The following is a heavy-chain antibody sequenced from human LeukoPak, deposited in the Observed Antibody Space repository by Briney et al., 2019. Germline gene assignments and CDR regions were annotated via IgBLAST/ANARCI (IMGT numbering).Heavy chain of an antibody. J-gene: IGHJ5*02. CDR3: ARETGVVPAAGLDP. Sequence: SETLSLTCTVSGGSISSSSYYWSWIRQPPGKGLEWIGYIYYSGSTNYNPSLKSRVTISVDTSKNQFSLKLSSVTAADTAVYYCARETGVVPAAGLDPWGQGTLVTVSS. CDR1: GGSISSSSYY. D-gene: IGHD2-2*01. V-gene: IGHV4-61*01. CDR2: IYYSGST.